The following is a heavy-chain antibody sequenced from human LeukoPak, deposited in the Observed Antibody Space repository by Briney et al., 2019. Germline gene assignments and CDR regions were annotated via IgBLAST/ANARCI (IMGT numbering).Heavy chain of an antibody. CDR1: GGSISSGGYS. CDR2: IYHSEST. Sequence: PSETLSLTCAVSGGSISSGGYSWSWIRQPPGKGLEWIGYIYHSESTYYNPSLKSRVTISVDRSKNQFSLKLSSVTAADTAVYYCARGDYGDLYFDYWGQGTLVTVSS. CDR3: ARGDYGDLYFDY. V-gene: IGHV4-30-2*01. D-gene: IGHD4-17*01. J-gene: IGHJ4*02.